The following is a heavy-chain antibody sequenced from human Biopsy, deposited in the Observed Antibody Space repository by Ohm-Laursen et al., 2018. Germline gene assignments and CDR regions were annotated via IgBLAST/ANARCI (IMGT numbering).Heavy chain of an antibody. CDR3: ARLYRLDDYWNDDPPDAFDV. D-gene: IGHD3-3*01. CDR1: GGSISSDY. V-gene: IGHV4-59*01. J-gene: IGHJ3*01. Sequence: SQTLSLTCPVSGGSISSDYWSWIRQSPEKGLEWIGYISNRGSTNYNPSLRGRVTISVDTSKNQFSLKLSSVTAADTAVFFCARLYRLDDYWNDDPPDAFDVWGQGTRVTVSS. CDR2: ISNRGST.